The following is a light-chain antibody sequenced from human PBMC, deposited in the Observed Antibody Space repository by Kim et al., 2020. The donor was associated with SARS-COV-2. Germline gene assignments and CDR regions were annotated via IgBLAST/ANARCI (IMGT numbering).Light chain of an antibody. CDR3: QQYNSYPIT. CDR2: KAS. CDR1: QSISSW. Sequence: ASVGDKFTSTCRASQSISSWLAWYQQKPGKAPKLLIYKASSLESGVSSRFSGSGSGTEFTLTISSLQPDDFATYYCQQYNSYPITFGQGTRLEIK. J-gene: IGKJ5*01. V-gene: IGKV1-5*03.